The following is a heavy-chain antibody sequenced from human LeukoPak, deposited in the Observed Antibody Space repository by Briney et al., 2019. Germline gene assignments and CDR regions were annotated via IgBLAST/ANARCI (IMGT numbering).Heavy chain of an antibody. J-gene: IGHJ6*03. CDR1: GFTFDDYA. CDR3: AKDRGFGERGYYYMDV. D-gene: IGHD3-10*01. V-gene: IGHV3-9*01. Sequence: GGSLRLSCAASGFTFDDYAMHWVRQAPGKGLEWVSGISWNSGSIGYADSVKGRFTISRDNAKNSLYLQMNSLRAEDTALYYCAKDRGFGERGYYYMDVWGKGTTVTISS. CDR2: ISWNSGSI.